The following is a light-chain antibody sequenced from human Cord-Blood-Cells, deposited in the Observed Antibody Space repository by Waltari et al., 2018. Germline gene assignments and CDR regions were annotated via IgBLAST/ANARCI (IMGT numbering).Light chain of an antibody. Sequence: QSALTQPASVSGSPGQSITISSTGTSSDVGSYNLVSWYQQHPSKAPKLIVYEGSNRPSGVSNRFSGSKSGNTASLTISGLQAEDEADYYCCSYAGSSTLVFGGGTKLTVL. CDR1: SSDVGSYNL. CDR3: CSYAGSSTLV. CDR2: EGS. V-gene: IGLV2-23*01. J-gene: IGLJ3*02.